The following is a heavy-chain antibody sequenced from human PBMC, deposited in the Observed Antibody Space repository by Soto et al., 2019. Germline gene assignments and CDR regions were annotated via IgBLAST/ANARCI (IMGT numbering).Heavy chain of an antibody. CDR1: GVTLNNYA. J-gene: IGHJ4*02. V-gene: IGHV3-23*01. CDR2: ISTGGGSK. Sequence: EVQLSESGGGLVQPGGSLRLSCAASGVTLNNYAMSWVRQAPGKGLEWVSTISTGGGSKNYADSVKGRFSSSRDDSKNTLYLQMNSLRAEDTAVYYCAKSRLKLWTNGICHDYWSPGTLGTFSS. CDR3: AKSRLKLWTNGICHDY. D-gene: IGHD2-8*01.